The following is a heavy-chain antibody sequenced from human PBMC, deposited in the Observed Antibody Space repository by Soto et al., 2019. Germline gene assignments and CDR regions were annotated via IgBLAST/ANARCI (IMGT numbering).Heavy chain of an antibody. J-gene: IGHJ3*02. CDR1: GYTLTELS. Sequence: GASVKASCKVSGYTLTELSMHWVRQAPGKGLEWMGGFDPEDGETIYAQKFQGRVTMTEDTSTDTAYMELSSLRSEDTAVYYFATGEALRYFDWLPDAFDIWGQGTMVTVSS. CDR3: ATGEALRYFDWLPDAFDI. D-gene: IGHD3-9*01. V-gene: IGHV1-24*01. CDR2: FDPEDGET.